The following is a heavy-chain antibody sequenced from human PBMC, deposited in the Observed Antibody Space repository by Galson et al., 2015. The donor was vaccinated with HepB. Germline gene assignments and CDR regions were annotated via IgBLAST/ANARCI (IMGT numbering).Heavy chain of an antibody. CDR3: ASLIPPGIAAAGTFVDY. D-gene: IGHD6-13*01. CDR2: ISSSSSYI. J-gene: IGHJ4*02. CDR1: GFTFSSYS. Sequence: SLRLSCAASGFTFSSYSMNWVRQAPGKGLEWVSSISSSSSYIYYADSVRGRFTISRDNAKNSLYLQMNSLRAEDTAVYYCASLIPPGIAAAGTFVDYWGQGTLVTVSS. V-gene: IGHV3-21*01.